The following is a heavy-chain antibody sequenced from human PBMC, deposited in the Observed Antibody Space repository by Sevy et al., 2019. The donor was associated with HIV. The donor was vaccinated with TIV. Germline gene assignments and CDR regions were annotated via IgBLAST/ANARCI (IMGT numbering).Heavy chain of an antibody. CDR3: AGGRYDSSGSFDAFDI. CDR2: IFRSGGVT. CDR1: GFTFSNYA. V-gene: IGHV3-23*01. J-gene: IGHJ3*02. D-gene: IGHD3-22*01. Sequence: GGSLRLSCAASGFTFSNYAMNWVRQAPGKGLEWVSTIFRSGGVTYYADSVKGRCTISRDNFKNTLNLQMHSLRAEDTAVYYRAGGRYDSSGSFDAFDIWGQGTMVTVSS.